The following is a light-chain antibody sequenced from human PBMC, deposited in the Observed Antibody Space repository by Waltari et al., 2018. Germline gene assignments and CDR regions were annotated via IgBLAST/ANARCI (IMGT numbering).Light chain of an antibody. CDR1: QSISTF. V-gene: IGKV1-39*01. CDR2: GAS. J-gene: IGKJ4*01. Sequence: DIQLTQSPSSLSASVGDSVTITCRASQSISTFLNWYQHKPGEAPKLLSSGASNLRSGVPSRFSGSGAGTSFTLTCTSLQPEDFASDYCQQFYSTPGLSFGGGTNVEIK. CDR3: QQFYSTPGLS.